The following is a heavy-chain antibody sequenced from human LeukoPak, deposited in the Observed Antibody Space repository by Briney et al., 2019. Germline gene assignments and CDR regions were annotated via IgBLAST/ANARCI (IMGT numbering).Heavy chain of an antibody. J-gene: IGHJ3*02. CDR3: AREGPTTAVGSGAPDI. D-gene: IGHD6-13*01. CDR1: GFTFSDYT. V-gene: IGHV3-33*01. CDR2: IWHDGTYI. Sequence: GGSLRLSCPASGFTFSDYTMQWLRQAPGKGLEWVAVIWHDGTYISYGDSVRGRFTLSRDNSKNTLYLQMNSLRAEDTAVYYCAREGPTTAVGSGAPDIWGLGTMVTVSS.